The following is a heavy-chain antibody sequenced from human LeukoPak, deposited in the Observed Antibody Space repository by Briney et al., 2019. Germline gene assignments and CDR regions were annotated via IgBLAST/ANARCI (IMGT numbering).Heavy chain of an antibody. CDR2: ISSSGSTI. J-gene: IGHJ4*02. D-gene: IGHD6-19*01. V-gene: IGHV3-48*03. CDR1: GFTFSSYE. CDR3: AKDVVSSGWYELFDY. Sequence: TGGSLRLSCAASGFTFSSYEMNWVRQAPGKGLEWVLYISSSGSTIYYADSVKGRFTISRDNAKNSLYLQMNSLRAEDTAVYYCAKDVVSSGWYELFDYWGQGTLVTVSS.